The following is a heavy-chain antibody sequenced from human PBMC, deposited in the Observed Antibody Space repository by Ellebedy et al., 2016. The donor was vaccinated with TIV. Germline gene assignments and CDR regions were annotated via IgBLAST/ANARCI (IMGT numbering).Heavy chain of an antibody. CDR2: INHSGST. J-gene: IGHJ6*03. D-gene: IGHD4-11*01. CDR1: GGSISSYY. V-gene: IGHV4-34*01. CDR3: ARVRRAVTYYYMDV. Sequence: SETLSLTXTVSGGSISSYYWSWIRQPPGKGLEWIGEINHSGSTNYNPSLKSRVTISVDTSKNQFSLKLSSVTAADTAVYYCARVRRAVTYYYMDVWGKGTTVTVSS.